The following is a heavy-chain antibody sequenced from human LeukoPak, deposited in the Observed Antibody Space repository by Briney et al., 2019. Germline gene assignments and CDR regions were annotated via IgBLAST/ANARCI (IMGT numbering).Heavy chain of an antibody. J-gene: IGHJ3*02. CDR1: GYSFRSYW. V-gene: IGHV5-51*01. CDR3: ARHDEYAFDI. CDR2: IYPGDSDT. Sequence: GESLKISCQGAGYSFRSYWIGWVRQMPGKGLEWMGIIYPGDSDTRYSPSFQGQVTISSDESITTAYLHWSSLKASDTAMYYCARHDEYAFDIWGQGTMVTVSS.